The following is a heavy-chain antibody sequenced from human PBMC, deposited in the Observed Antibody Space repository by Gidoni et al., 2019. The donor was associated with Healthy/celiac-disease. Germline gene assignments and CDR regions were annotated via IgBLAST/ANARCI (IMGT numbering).Heavy chain of an antibody. J-gene: IGHJ4*02. CDR2: ISYDGSNK. CDR3: ARDGPTYYYDSSGYSDFDY. V-gene: IGHV3-30*04. D-gene: IGHD3-22*01. Sequence: QVQLVESGGGVVQPGRSLRLSCAASGFTFSSYAMHWVRQAPGKGLEWVAVISYDGSNKYYADSVKGRFTISRDNSKNTLYLQMNSLRAEDTAVYYCARDGPTYYYDSSGYSDFDYWGQGTLVTVSS. CDR1: GFTFSSYA.